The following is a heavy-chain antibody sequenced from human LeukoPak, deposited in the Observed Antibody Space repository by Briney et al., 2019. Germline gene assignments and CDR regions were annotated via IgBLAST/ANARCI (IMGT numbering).Heavy chain of an antibody. Sequence: KPSETLSLTCTVSGGSITTYYWSWIRQPPGKGLEWIGHIYYSRVTMYNPSLKSRVTISIDTSKSQLSLKVNSVTAADTAVYYCARDNTIFGVLSAFDIWGQGTMVTVSS. J-gene: IGHJ3*02. CDR2: IYYSRVT. CDR3: ARDNTIFGVLSAFDI. CDR1: GGSITTYY. V-gene: IGHV4-59*12. D-gene: IGHD3-3*01.